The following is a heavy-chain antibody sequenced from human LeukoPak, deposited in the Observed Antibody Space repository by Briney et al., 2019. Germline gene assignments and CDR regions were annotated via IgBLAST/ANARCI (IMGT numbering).Heavy chain of an antibody. J-gene: IGHJ5*02. Sequence: PGGSLRLSCAASGFTFSDYYMSWIRQAPGKGREGVSYISNSWSTIFYADSVKGRFTIPRDNNENSIYRQMSSLRAEETAIYYCARDGPPRSPTSAWFDPWGQGTLVTVSS. CDR1: GFTFSDYY. D-gene: IGHD2-15*01. CDR3: ARDGPPRSPTSAWFDP. V-gene: IGHV3-11*04. CDR2: ISNSWSTI.